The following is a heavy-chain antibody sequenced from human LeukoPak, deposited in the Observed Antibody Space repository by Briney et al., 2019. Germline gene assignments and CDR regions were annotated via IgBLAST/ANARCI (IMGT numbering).Heavy chain of an antibody. Sequence: SETLSLTCIVSGYSISSGYYWGWIRQPPGKGLDWIGSIYHSGSTYYNPSLKSRVTISVDTSKDQFSLKLSSVTAADTAVYYCARAETKMTTVTRTEFDPWGQGTLVTVSS. D-gene: IGHD4-17*01. J-gene: IGHJ5*02. CDR1: GYSISSGYY. CDR3: ARAETKMTTVTRTEFDP. CDR2: IYHSGST. V-gene: IGHV4-38-2*02.